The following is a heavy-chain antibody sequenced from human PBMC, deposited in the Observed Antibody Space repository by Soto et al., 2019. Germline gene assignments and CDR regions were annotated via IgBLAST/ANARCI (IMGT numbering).Heavy chain of an antibody. CDR1: GGSISSSSYY. V-gene: IGHV4-39*01. CDR2: IYYSGST. J-gene: IGHJ4*02. CDR3: ASIVVVPAATWSFDY. D-gene: IGHD2-2*01. Sequence: SETLSLTCTVSGGSISSSSYYWGWIRQPPGKGLEWIGGIYYSGSTYYNPSLKSRVTISVDTSKNQFSLKLSSVTAADTAVYYCASIVVVPAATWSFDYWGQGTLVTVSS.